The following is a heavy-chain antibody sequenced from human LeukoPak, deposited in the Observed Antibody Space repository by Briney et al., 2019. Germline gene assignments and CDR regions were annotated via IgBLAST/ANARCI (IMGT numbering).Heavy chain of an antibody. CDR3: AKDRGITYYYGSGSYHSGMDV. D-gene: IGHD3-10*01. V-gene: IGHV3-23*01. Sequence: GGSLRLSCAASGFTFSSYAMSWVRQAPGKGLEWVSAISGSGGSTYYADSVKGRFTISRDNSKNTLYLQMNSLRAEDTAVYYCAKDRGITYYYGSGSYHSGMDVWGQGTTVTVSS. CDR1: GFTFSSYA. CDR2: ISGSGGST. J-gene: IGHJ6*02.